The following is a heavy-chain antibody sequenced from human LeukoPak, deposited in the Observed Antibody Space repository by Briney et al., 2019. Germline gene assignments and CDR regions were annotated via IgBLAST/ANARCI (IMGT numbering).Heavy chain of an antibody. CDR1: GFTFSSYS. D-gene: IGHD6-13*01. V-gene: IGHV3-48*04. Sequence: PGRSLRLSCAASGFTFSSYSMNWVRQAPGKGLEWVSYISSSSSTIYYADSVKGRFTISRDNAKNSLYLQMNSLRAEDTAVYYCARDKSSSWYLAADAFDIWGQGQWSPSLQ. J-gene: IGHJ3*02. CDR2: ISSSSSTI. CDR3: ARDKSSSWYLAADAFDI.